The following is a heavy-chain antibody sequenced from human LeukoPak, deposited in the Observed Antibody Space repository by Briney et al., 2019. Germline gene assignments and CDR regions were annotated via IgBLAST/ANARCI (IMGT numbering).Heavy chain of an antibody. V-gene: IGHV3-7*03. J-gene: IGHJ4*02. CDR1: GLTFSSNW. CDR3: ARDQKYSYRQH. D-gene: IGHD1-26*01. Sequence: GGSLRLSCEVSGLTFSSNWMSWVRQAPGKGLEWVANMKEDGSETYYVDSVKGRFTISGDNAKNSLFLQMNSLRAEDTAMYYCARDQKYSYRQHWGQGTLVTVSS. CDR2: MKEDGSET.